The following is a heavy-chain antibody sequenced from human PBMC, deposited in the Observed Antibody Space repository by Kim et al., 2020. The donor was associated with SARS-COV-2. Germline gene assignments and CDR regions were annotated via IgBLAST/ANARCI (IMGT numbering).Heavy chain of an antibody. D-gene: IGHD3-22*01. CDR1: GGTFSSYA. CDR3: ARKVSSGYYYY. V-gene: IGHV1-69*04. J-gene: IGHJ4*02. CDR2: IIPILGIA. Sequence: SVKVSCKASGGTFSSYAISWVRQAPGQGLEWMGRIIPILGIANYAQKFQGRVTIPADKSTSTAYMELSSLRSEDTAVYYCARKVSSGYYYYWGQGTLVT.